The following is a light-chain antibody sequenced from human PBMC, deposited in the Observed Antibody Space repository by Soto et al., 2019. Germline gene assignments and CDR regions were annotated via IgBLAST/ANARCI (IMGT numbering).Light chain of an antibody. CDR2: GAS. Sequence: EIVLTQSPGTIALYPGDRATLSCRASQSVNKACLVWYQVKPGQAPRRLIYGASSRATSIPDRFSGRGFGTDFTRTISRLEAEDFAVYCCQHSGDLRWTFGLGTKVEVK. CDR3: QHSGDLRWT. CDR1: QSVNKAC. J-gene: IGKJ1*01. V-gene: IGKV3-20*01.